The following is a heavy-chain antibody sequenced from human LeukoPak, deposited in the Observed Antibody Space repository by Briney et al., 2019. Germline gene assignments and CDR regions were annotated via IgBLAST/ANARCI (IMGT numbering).Heavy chain of an antibody. V-gene: IGHV3-23*01. Sequence: GGSLRLSCAASGFTFSSYAMSWVRQAPGKGLEWVSAISGSGGSTYYADSVKGRFTISRDNSKNTLYLQMSSLRAEDTAVYYCAIGRYYYGSGSYYEFDYWGQGTLVTVSS. CDR3: AIGRYYYGSGSYYEFDY. CDR1: GFTFSSYA. CDR2: ISGSGGST. J-gene: IGHJ4*02. D-gene: IGHD3-10*01.